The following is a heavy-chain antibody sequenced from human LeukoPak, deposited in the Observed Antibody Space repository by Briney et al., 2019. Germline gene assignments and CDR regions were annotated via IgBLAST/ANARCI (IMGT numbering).Heavy chain of an antibody. CDR3: ACDEHYGSGGGDY. V-gene: IGHV1-3*04. J-gene: IGHJ4*02. Sequence: ASVKVSCKASGYIFTSYAMHWVRQAPGQRLEWMGWINTGNGNTKYSQRFQGRVTITRDTSASTAYMELSSLRSEDTAVYYCACDEHYGSGGGDYWGQGTLVTVSS. D-gene: IGHD3-10*01. CDR1: GYIFTSYA. CDR2: INTGNGNT.